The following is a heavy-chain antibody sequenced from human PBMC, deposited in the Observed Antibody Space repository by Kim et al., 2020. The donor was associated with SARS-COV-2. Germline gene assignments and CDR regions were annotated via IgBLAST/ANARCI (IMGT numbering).Heavy chain of an antibody. CDR3: ARDQSAIDYYGSGEGWFDP. J-gene: IGHJ5*02. D-gene: IGHD3-10*01. CDR1: GFTFSSYG. Sequence: GGSLRLSCAASGFTFSSYGMHWVRQAPGKGLEWVAVIWYDGSNKYYADSVKGRFTISRDNSKNTLYLQMNSLRAEDTAVYYCARDQSAIDYYGSGEGWFDPWGQGTLVTVSS. CDR2: IWYDGSNK. V-gene: IGHV3-33*01.